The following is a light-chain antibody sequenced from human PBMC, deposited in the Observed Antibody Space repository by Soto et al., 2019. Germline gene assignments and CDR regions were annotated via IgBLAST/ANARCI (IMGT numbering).Light chain of an antibody. CDR3: QQYNSFSLT. Sequence: DIQMTQSTSSMSASVGDRVTITCRASQSISSFLTWYQQKAGKAPKLLIYAASSLQSGVPSRFSGSGSGTEFTLTIISLQPDDFATYYCQQYNSFSLTFGGGTKVDI. J-gene: IGKJ4*01. CDR1: QSISSF. CDR2: AAS. V-gene: IGKV1-5*01.